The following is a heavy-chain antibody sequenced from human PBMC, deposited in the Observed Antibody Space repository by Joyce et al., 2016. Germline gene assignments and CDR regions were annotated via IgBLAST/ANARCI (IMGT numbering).Heavy chain of an antibody. CDR1: GGTFSDYG. Sequence: QVQLVQSGAELSKPGSSVMVSCKASGGTFSDYGFSWVRQGPGQGLEWMGGIFPIYGTPQYGQRFQDRVTSSADESTSTVYMEVSRLSSEDTAVYYCARGGKSYYESSGYYFDYWGQGTLVSVSS. J-gene: IGHJ4*02. V-gene: IGHV1-69*12. D-gene: IGHD3-22*01. CDR2: IFPIYGTP. CDR3: ARGGKSYYESSGYYFDY.